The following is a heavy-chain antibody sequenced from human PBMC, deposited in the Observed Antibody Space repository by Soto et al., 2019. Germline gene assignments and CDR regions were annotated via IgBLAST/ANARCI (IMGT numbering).Heavy chain of an antibody. CDR3: ARGPEWELLRSFDY. Sequence: GESLRLSCAASGFTFSSYEMNWVRQAPGKGLEWASYISSSSSTIYYADSVKGRFTISRDNAKNELYLQMNSLRAEDTAVYYCARGPEWELLRSFDYWGQGTLVTVSS. V-gene: IGHV3-48*03. CDR2: ISSSSSTI. J-gene: IGHJ4*02. D-gene: IGHD1-26*01. CDR1: GFTFSSYE.